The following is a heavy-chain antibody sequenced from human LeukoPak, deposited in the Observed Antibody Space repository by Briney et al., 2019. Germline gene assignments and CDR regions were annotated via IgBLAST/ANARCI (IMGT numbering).Heavy chain of an antibody. Sequence: PSETLSLTCTVSGGSISSYYWSWIRQPPGKGLEWIGYIYYSGSTNYNPSLKNRVTISVDTFKNQFSLKLSSVTAADTAVYYCARFGSSPAAGAFDIWGQGTMVTVSS. CDR3: ARFGSSPAAGAFDI. D-gene: IGHD6-6*01. CDR1: GGSISSYY. CDR2: IYYSGST. J-gene: IGHJ3*02. V-gene: IGHV4-59*01.